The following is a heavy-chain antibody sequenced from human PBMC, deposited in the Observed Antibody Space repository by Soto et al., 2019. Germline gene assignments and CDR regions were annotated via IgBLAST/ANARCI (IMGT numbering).Heavy chain of an antibody. V-gene: IGHV1-2*04. J-gene: IGHJ4*02. CDR3: ARVSSSGYYYLAY. CDR1: GYTFTGYY. D-gene: IGHD3-22*01. CDR2: INPNSGGT. Sequence: ASVKVSCKASGYTFTGYYMHWVRQAPGQGLEWMGWINPNSGGTNYAQKFQGWVTMTRDTSISTTYMELSRLRSDDTAVYYCARVSSSGYYYLAYWGQGTLVTVSS.